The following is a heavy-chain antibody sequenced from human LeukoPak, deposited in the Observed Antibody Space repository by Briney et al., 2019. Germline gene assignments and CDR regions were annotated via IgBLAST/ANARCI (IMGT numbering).Heavy chain of an antibody. V-gene: IGHV4-39*01. Sequence: SETLSLTCTVSGGSISSSSYHWGWIRQPPGKGLEWIGSIYYSGSTYYNPSLKSRVTISVDASKNQFSLKLSSVTAADTAVYYCARRYCTGGNCYFLGPIFRWGQGTLVTVPS. CDR3: ARRYCTGGNCYFLGPIFR. CDR2: IYYSGST. J-gene: IGHJ4*02. CDR1: GGSISSSSYH. D-gene: IGHD2-15*01.